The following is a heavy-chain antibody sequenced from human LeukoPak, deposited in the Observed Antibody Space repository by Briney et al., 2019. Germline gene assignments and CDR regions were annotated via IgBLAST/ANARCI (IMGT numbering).Heavy chain of an antibody. CDR3: ARDKYYYDSSGYPLPTLDY. D-gene: IGHD3-22*01. Sequence: GASVKVSCKASGYTFTSYGISWVRQAPGQGLEWMGWISAYNGNTNYAQKLQGRVTMTTDTSTSTAYMELRSLRSDDTAVYYCARDKYYYDSSGYPLPTLDYWGQGTLVTASS. V-gene: IGHV1-18*01. CDR1: GYTFTSYG. J-gene: IGHJ4*02. CDR2: ISAYNGNT.